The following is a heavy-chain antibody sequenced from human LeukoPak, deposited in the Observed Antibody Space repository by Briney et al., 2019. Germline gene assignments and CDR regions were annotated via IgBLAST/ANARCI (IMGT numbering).Heavy chain of an antibody. V-gene: IGHV5-51*01. CDR2: IYPGDSDT. CDR3: ARHLRVGRIAPFDF. Sequence: GESLKISCEGSGYWFTSYWNGWVRQMPGKGLEWMGVIYPGDSDTIYSPSFQGQVTFSVDKSMRTAYLQWSSLKASDTAIYYCARHLRVGRIAPFDFWGQGTLVTVSS. D-gene: IGHD1-26*01. CDR1: GYWFTSYW. J-gene: IGHJ4*02.